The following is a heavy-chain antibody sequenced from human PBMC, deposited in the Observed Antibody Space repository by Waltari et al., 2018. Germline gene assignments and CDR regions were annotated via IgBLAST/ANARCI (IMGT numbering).Heavy chain of an antibody. Sequence: EVQLVESGGDLIKPGGSLRLSCAASGLNFGNAWMTWVRPAPGKGLEWVGRIKSKDDGGTADYAAPVKGRFTISRNDSKQTLYLYMNNLETEDTGVYYCTTPRGFSGYDSNFDYWGQGTLVTV. J-gene: IGHJ4*02. CDR2: IKSKDDGGTA. D-gene: IGHD5-12*01. CDR3: TTPRGFSGYDSNFDY. CDR1: GLNFGNAW. V-gene: IGHV3-15*01.